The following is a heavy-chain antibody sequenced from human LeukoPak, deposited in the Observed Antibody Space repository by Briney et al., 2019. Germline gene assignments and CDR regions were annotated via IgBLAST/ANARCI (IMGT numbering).Heavy chain of an antibody. D-gene: IGHD3-22*01. V-gene: IGHV4-38-2*02. J-gene: IGHJ5*02. CDR3: AKVTTYYYDSSGA. Sequence: SETLSLTCSVSGYSICSGYYWGWIGQPPGKGLEWIGNIYPTGSTYYNPSLKSRVTISVDTSKNQFSLKVSSVSAADTAVYYCAKVTTYYYDSSGAWGQGTLVTVSS. CDR2: IYPTGST. CDR1: GYSICSGYY.